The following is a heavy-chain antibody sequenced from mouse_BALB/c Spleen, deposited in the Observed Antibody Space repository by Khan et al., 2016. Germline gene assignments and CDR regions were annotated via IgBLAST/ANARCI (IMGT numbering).Heavy chain of an antibody. J-gene: IGHJ1*01. CDR1: GYTFTNYG. D-gene: IGHD2-4*01. Sequence: QIQLVQSGPELKKPGETVKISCKASGYTFTNYGMNWVKQTPGKGLKWIGWMNTYTGEPTYADDFKGRFAFSVKTSARTVYLQINNHKNEETASYFSTRNYDYDGDWYFDVWGAGTTVTVSS. CDR2: MNTYTGEP. CDR3: TRNYDYDGDWYFDV. V-gene: IGHV9-3-1*01.